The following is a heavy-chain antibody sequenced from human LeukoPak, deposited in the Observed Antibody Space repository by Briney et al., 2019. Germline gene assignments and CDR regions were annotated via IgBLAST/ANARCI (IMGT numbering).Heavy chain of an antibody. Sequence: PSETLSLTCTVSGGSISSSNYFWGWIRQSPGRGLEWIGSISYGGDTYYNPSLKSRVTISLDTPKSQFSLRLSSVTAADTAVYYCARDPGTMIVVVHDAFDIWGQGTMVTVSS. D-gene: IGHD3-22*01. J-gene: IGHJ3*02. CDR2: ISYGGDT. CDR3: ARDPGTMIVVVHDAFDI. V-gene: IGHV4-39*07. CDR1: GGSISSSNYF.